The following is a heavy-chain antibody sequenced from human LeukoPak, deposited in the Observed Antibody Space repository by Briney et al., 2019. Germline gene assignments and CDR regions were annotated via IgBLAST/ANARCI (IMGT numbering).Heavy chain of an antibody. CDR2: IYYSGST. CDR3: ARGYYYDSSGYLFDP. D-gene: IGHD3-22*01. J-gene: IGHJ5*02. Sequence: PSETLSLTCTVSGGSISSYYWSWIRQPPGQGLGWSGYIYYSGSTNYNPSLTSRVTISVDTSKHQFSLKLSSVTAADTAVYYCARGYYYDSSGYLFDPWGQGTLVSVSS. V-gene: IGHV4-59*01. CDR1: GGSISSYY.